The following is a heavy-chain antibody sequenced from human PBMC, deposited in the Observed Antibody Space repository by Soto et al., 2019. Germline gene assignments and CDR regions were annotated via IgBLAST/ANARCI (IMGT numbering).Heavy chain of an antibody. J-gene: IGHJ4*02. Sequence: GGSLRLSCKGSGFTFSSFAIQWVRQAPGKGLEWVAAISDDGTNKYTADSVKGRFTISRDNSKDTVDLQMNGLRAEDTAVYYCARYIRGPTVYYFDFWGPGVLVTVSS. CDR2: ISDDGTNK. CDR3: ARYIRGPTVYYFDF. D-gene: IGHD1-1*01. V-gene: IGHV3-30*04. CDR1: GFTFSSFA.